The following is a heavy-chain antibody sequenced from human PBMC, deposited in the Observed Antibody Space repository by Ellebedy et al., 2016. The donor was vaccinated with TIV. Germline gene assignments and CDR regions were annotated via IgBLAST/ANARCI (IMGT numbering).Heavy chain of an antibody. CDR3: ARDEWSYADYYYHGMDV. D-gene: IGHD3-16*01. V-gene: IGHV1-46*01. CDR2: INPSGGST. J-gene: IGHJ6*02. CDR1: GYTFTSYY. Sequence: ASVKVSCKASGYTFTSYYMHWVRQAPGQGLEWMGMINPSGGSTSYAQRFQGRVTMTRDTSSSTVYMELSSLRPEDTAVFYCARDEWSYADYYYHGMDVWGQGTTVTVSS.